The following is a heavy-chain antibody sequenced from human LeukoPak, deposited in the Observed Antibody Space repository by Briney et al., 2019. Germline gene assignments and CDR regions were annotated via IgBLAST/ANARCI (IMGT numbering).Heavy chain of an antibody. D-gene: IGHD3-3*01. CDR2: IYYSGST. V-gene: IGHV4-39*02. CDR3: ARESQLRFLGWLYWFDP. CDR1: GGSISSSSYY. J-gene: IGHJ5*02. Sequence: SETLSLTCTVSGGSISSSSYYWGWIRQPPGKGLEWIGSIYYSGSTYYNPSLKSRVTISVDTSKNQFSLKLSSVTAADTAVYYCARESQLRFLGWLYWFDPWGQGTLVTVSS.